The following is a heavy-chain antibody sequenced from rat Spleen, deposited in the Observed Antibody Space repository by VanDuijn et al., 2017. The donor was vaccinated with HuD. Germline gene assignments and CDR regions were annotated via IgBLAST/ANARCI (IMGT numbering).Heavy chain of an antibody. CDR3: TIHPRY. CDR2: ILSGGST. Sequence: QVQLKESGPGLVQPSQTLSLTCTVSGFSLTSNGVSWVRQPPGKGLEWIAAILSGGSTYYYSALKSRLSISRDTSKSQVFLKMNSLQTDDTGTYYCTIHPRYWGQGVMVTVSS. D-gene: IGHD3-1*01. J-gene: IGHJ2*01. V-gene: IGHV2-4*01. CDR1: GFSLTSNG.